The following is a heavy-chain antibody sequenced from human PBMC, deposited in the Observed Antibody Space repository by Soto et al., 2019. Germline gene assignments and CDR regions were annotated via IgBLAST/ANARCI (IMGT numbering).Heavy chain of an antibody. CDR1: GFNLNEAW. CDR2: ISSSSSYI. J-gene: IGHJ5*02. Sequence: PGGSLRLSCAVSGFNLNEAWMNWVRQAPGKGLEWVSSISSSSSYIYYADSVKGRFTISRDNAKNSLYLQMNSLRAEDTAVYYCARASRDYYGSGSYDWFDPWGQGTLVTVSS. V-gene: IGHV3-21*01. CDR3: ARASRDYYGSGSYDWFDP. D-gene: IGHD3-10*01.